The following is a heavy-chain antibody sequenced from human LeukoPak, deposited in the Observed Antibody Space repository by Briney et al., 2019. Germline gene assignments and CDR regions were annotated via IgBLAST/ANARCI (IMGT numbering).Heavy chain of an antibody. D-gene: IGHD4-17*01. V-gene: IGHV3-21*01. J-gene: IGHJ6*02. CDR3: ARDETTVTPFYYGMDV. CDR1: AFTFSSYS. Sequence: GGSLRLSCAASAFTFSSYSMNWVRQAPGKGLEWVSSISSSSSYIYYADSVKGRFTISRDNAKNSLYLQMNSLRAEDTAVYYCARDETTVTPFYYGMDVWGQGTTVTVSS. CDR2: ISSSSSYI.